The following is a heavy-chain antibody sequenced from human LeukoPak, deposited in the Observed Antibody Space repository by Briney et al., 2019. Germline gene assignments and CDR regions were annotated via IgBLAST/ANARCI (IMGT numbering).Heavy chain of an antibody. J-gene: IGHJ4*02. CDR3: ARTYYYDSSGYYYAY. D-gene: IGHD3-22*01. CDR2: INPNSGGT. Sequence: ASVKVACKASGYTFTRYYLHWVRQAPGQGLEWMGWINPNSGGTNYAQKFQGRVTMTRDTSISTAYMELSRLRSDDTAVYYCARTYYYDSSGYYYAYWGQGTLVTASS. V-gene: IGHV1-2*02. CDR1: GYTFTRYY.